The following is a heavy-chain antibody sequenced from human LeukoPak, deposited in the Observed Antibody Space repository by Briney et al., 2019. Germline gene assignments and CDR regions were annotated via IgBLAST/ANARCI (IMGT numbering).Heavy chain of an antibody. J-gene: IGHJ2*01. CDR3: ARDRGGSYPGWYFDL. Sequence: SETLSLTXTVSGGSISSYYWSWLRQPAGKGLEWIGRIYTSGSTNYNPSLMSRVTMSVDTSKHQFSLKLSSVTAADTAVYYCARDRGGSYPGWYFDLWGRGTLVTVSS. V-gene: IGHV4-4*07. CDR2: IYTSGST. D-gene: IGHD1-26*01. CDR1: GGSISSYY.